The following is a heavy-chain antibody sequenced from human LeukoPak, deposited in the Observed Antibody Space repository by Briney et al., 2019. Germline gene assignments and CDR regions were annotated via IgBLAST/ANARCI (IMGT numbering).Heavy chain of an antibody. Sequence: GGSLRLSCVGSGFNFDEYAMHWVRQPPGKGLEWVSSISSNSDDIGYADSVKGRFTISRDSAKMSLYLHMNSLRVEDTALYYCAKDRYCTSSSCPIDYWGQGTLVTVSS. CDR1: GFNFDEYA. V-gene: IGHV3-9*01. D-gene: IGHD2-8*01. J-gene: IGHJ4*02. CDR2: ISSNSDDI. CDR3: AKDRYCTSSSCPIDY.